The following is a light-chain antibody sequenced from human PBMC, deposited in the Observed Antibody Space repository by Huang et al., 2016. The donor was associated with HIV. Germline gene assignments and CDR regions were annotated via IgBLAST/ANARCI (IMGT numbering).Light chain of an antibody. CDR1: QSVSNY. Sequence: DIVLTQSPGTLSLSPGERATLSCRASQSVSNYLAWYQQKPGQAPRPLIYGSSSRATGIPDRFSGSGSGTDFTLTISRLEPEDFAFYYCQQYGGSPLTFGGGSKVETK. J-gene: IGKJ4*01. V-gene: IGKV3-20*01. CDR2: GSS. CDR3: QQYGGSPLT.